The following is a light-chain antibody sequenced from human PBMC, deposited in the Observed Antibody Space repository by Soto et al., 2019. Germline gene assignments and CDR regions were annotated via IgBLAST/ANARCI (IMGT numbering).Light chain of an antibody. Sequence: QSVLTQPASVSGSPGQSITISCTGTSSDVGGYNYVSWYQQHPGKAPKLMIYEVSNRPSGVSNRFSGSKSGNTASLTISGLQAEDEADSYCSSYTSSSTHWVVGGGTKVTVL. CDR2: EVS. CDR1: SSDVGGYNY. J-gene: IGLJ3*02. CDR3: SSYTSSSTHWV. V-gene: IGLV2-14*01.